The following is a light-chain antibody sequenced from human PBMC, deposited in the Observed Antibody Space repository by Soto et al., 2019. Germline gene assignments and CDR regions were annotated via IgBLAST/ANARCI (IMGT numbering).Light chain of an antibody. CDR1: QSVSRSN. CDR2: GTS. Sequence: EIVLTQSPATLSLSPGERSTVSCMASQSVSRSNLAWYQHKPGQAPRLLIYGTSNRATGIPDRFTGSGSGTDLTLTISSLEPEDFAVYYCEQYGSSPPLITFCQVTRLEI. J-gene: IGKJ5*01. CDR3: EQYGSSPPLIT. V-gene: IGKV3-20*01.